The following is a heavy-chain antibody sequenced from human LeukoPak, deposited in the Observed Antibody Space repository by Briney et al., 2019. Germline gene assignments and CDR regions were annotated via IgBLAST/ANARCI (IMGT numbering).Heavy chain of an antibody. CDR2: IYYSGST. V-gene: IGHV4-59*07. CDR3: ARVASRDGYNCGALIDY. J-gene: IGHJ4*02. D-gene: IGHD5-24*01. Sequence: SDTLSLTCTVSGGSISSYYWRWIRQPPGKGLEWIGYIYYSGSTNYNPSLKSRVTISVDTSKNQFSLKLSSVTAADTAVYYCARVASRDGYNCGALIDYWGQGTLVTVSS. CDR1: GGSISSYY.